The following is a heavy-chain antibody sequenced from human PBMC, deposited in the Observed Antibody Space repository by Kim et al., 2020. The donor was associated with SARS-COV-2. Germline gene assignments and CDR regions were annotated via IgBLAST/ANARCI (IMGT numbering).Heavy chain of an antibody. CDR1: GFTFSSYA. D-gene: IGHD4-17*01. J-gene: IGHJ4*02. V-gene: IGHV3-23*01. Sequence: GGSLRLSCAASGFTFSSYAMSWVRQAPWKGLEWVSAISGSGGSTYYADSVKGRFTISRDNSKNTLYLQMNSLRAEDTAVYYCAKDGGYGDYPEFFDYWGQGTLVTVSS. CDR3: AKDGGYGDYPEFFDY. CDR2: ISGSGGST.